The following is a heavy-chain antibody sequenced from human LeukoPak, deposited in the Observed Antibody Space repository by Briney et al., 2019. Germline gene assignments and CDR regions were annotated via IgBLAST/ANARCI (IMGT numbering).Heavy chain of an antibody. CDR3: TRAVAADDFSPGY. V-gene: IGHV3-7*02. CDR1: GFTFSTYS. J-gene: IGHJ4*02. CDR2: IKYDGSEK. D-gene: IGHD3/OR15-3a*01. Sequence: GGSLRLSCAASGFTFSTYSMTWVRQAPGKGLEWVANIKYDGSEKYYADSVKGRFTISRDNAKNSVYLQMNSLRAEDTAVYYCTRAVAADDFSPGYWGQGTLLTVSS.